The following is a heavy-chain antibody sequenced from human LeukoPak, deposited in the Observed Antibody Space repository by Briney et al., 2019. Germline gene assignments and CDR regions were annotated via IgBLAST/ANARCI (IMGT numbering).Heavy chain of an antibody. CDR2: INGDASST. CDR1: GLTLSGYW. J-gene: IGHJ4*02. D-gene: IGHD5-18*01. V-gene: IGHV3-74*01. Sequence: GGSLRPSCAASGLTLSGYWMHWVRQAPGKGLVWVSRINGDASSTSYADSVKGRFTISRDNAKNTLYLQMNSLRVEDTAVYYCARARGNTYGYFEYWGQGTLVTVSS. CDR3: ARARGNTYGYFEY.